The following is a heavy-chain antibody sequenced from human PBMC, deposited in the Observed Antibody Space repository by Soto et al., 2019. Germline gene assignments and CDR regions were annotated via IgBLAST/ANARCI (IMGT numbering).Heavy chain of an antibody. CDR3: ARYYGGYSDY. V-gene: IGHV4-39*01. J-gene: IGHJ4*02. CDR1: GGSISSGPYS. D-gene: IGHD2-21*01. Sequence: SETLSLTCTVSGGSISSGPYSWGWIRQPPGKGLEWIGTFHYSGSTNYRPSLESRVTISVDKSKNQFPLKVSSVTAADTAVYYCARYYGGYSDYRGQGTLVTVSS. CDR2: FHYSGST.